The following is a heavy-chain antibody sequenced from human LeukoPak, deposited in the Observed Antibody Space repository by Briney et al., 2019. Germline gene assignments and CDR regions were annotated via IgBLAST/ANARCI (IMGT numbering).Heavy chain of an antibody. CDR3: ARDLGTSGWYTFDF. CDR1: GFTFSDYN. J-gene: IGHJ5*01. Sequence: GGSLRLSCAASGFTFSDYNMNWVRQAPGKGLEWVSYITNGGSTIHHADSVKGRFTISRDNAKKTLYLQMNSLRAEDTAVYYCARDLGTSGWYTFDFWGQGTLVTVSS. D-gene: IGHD6-19*01. CDR2: ITNGGSTI. V-gene: IGHV3-11*04.